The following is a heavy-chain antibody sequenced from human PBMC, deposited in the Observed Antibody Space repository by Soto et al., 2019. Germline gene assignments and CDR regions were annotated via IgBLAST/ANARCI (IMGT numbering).Heavy chain of an antibody. CDR2: IIPIFGTA. CDR1: GGTFSSYA. V-gene: IGHV1-69*01. CDR3: ARDSGRRDGYNGDAFDI. D-gene: IGHD5-12*01. J-gene: IGHJ3*02. Sequence: QVQLVQSGAEVKKPGSSVKVSCKASGGTFSSYAISWVRQAPGQGLEWMGGIIPIFGTANYAQKFQGRVTITADESKSTAYMELSSLRSEDTAVYYCARDSGRRDGYNGDAFDIWGQGTMVTVSS.